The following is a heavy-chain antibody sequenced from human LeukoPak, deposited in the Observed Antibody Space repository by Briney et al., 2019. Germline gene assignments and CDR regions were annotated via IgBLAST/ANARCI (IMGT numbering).Heavy chain of an antibody. D-gene: IGHD1-1*01. Sequence: SETLSLTCTVSGGSIDSYYWSWIRQPPGKRLEWIGYIYYSGSTKYNPSLKSRVSISVDTSKNQFSLRLSSVTAADTAVYYCARKDWNDVRAFDIWGQGTMVTVSS. CDR1: GGSIDSYY. V-gene: IGHV4-59*12. CDR3: ARKDWNDVRAFDI. CDR2: IYYSGST. J-gene: IGHJ3*02.